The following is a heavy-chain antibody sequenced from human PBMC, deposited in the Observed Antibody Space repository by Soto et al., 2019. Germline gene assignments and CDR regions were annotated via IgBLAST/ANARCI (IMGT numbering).Heavy chain of an antibody. D-gene: IGHD6-6*01. CDR1: GYTFTGYY. CDR2: INPNSGGT. J-gene: IGHJ6*02. CDR3: ARSRGSSSYYYGMDV. V-gene: IGHV1-2*04. Sequence: VKVSCKASGYTFTGYYMHWVRQAPGQGLEWMGWINPNSGGTNYAQKFQGWVTMTRDTSISTAYMELSRLRSDDTAVYYCARSRGSSSYYYGMDVCGQGTTVTVSS.